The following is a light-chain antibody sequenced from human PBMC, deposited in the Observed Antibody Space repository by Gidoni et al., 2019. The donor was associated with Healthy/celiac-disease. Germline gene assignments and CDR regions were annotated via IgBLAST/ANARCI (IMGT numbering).Light chain of an antibody. CDR3: QQYYSTLSCS. CDR2: WAS. CDR1: QSVLYSSNNKNY. V-gene: IGKV4-1*01. J-gene: IGKJ2*04. Sequence: DIVMTQSPDSLAVSLGERATINCKSSQSVLYSSNNKNYLAWYQQKPGQPPKLLIYWASTRESGVPDRFSGSGSGTDFTLTISSLQAEDVAVYYCQQYYSTLSCSLGQGTKLEIK.